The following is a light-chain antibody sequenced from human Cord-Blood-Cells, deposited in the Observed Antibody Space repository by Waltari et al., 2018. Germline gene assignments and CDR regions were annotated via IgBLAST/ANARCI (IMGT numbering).Light chain of an antibody. CDR1: SSDVGGYNY. CDR3: SSYTSSSNVV. J-gene: IGLJ2*01. CDR2: EVS. Sequence: QSALTQPASVSGSPGQSIPISCTGPSSDVGGYNYVSWYQQHPGKAPKLMIYEVSNRPSGVSNRFSGSKSSNTASLTISGLQAEDEADYYCSSYTSSSNVVFGGGTKLTVL. V-gene: IGLV2-14*01.